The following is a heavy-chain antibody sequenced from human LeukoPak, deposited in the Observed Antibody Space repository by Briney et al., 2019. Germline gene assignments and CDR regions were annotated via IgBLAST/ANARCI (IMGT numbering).Heavy chain of an antibody. J-gene: IGHJ4*02. Sequence: PGGSLRLSCAASGFTFSSYAMHWVRQAPGKGLEWVSLISWDGGSTYYADSVKGRFTISRDNSKNSLYLQMNSLRAEGTALYYCAKDIGGSGSYYRGYFDYWGQGTLVTVSS. CDR3: AKDIGGSGSYYRGYFDY. CDR1: GFTFSSYA. D-gene: IGHD3-10*01. V-gene: IGHV3-43D*03. CDR2: ISWDGGST.